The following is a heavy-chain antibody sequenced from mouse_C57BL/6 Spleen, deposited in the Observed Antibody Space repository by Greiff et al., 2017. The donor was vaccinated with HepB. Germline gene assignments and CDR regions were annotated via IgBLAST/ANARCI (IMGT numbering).Heavy chain of an antibody. D-gene: IGHD2-1*01. V-gene: IGHV1-50*01. CDR3: ARREFYYGNYGGAMDY. J-gene: IGHJ4*01. Sequence: QVQLQQPGAELVKPGASVKLSCKASGYTFTSYWMQWVKQRPGQGLEWIGEIDPSDSYTNYNQKFKGKATLTVDTSSSTAYMQLSSLTSEDSAVYYCARREFYYGNYGGAMDYWGQGTSVTVSS. CDR2: IDPSDSYT. CDR1: GYTFTSYW.